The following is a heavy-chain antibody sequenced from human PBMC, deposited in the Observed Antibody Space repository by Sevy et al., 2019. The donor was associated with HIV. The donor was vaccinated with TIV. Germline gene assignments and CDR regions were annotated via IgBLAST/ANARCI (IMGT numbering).Heavy chain of an antibody. CDR3: SRRHRRGWFDP. CDR1: GYTFTSYY. CDR2: INPNSGGT. V-gene: IGHV1-2*02. Sequence: ASVKVSCKDSGYTFTSYYMHWVRQAPGQGLEWMGWINPNSGGTNYAQKFQGRVTMTRDTSISTAYMELSRLRSDDTAVYYCSRRHRRGWFDPWGQGTLVTVSS. J-gene: IGHJ5*02.